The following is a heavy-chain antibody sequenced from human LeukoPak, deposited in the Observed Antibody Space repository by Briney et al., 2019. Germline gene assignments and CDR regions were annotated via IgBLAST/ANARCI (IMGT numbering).Heavy chain of an antibody. J-gene: IGHJ4*02. D-gene: IGHD3-3*01. CDR2: IYSGGST. Sequence: GGSLRLSCAASGFTFSSYGMHWVRQAPGKGLEWVSVIYSGGSTYYADSVKGRFTISRDNSKNTLYLQMNSLRAEDTAVYYCARSGYDFWSGYPGFDYWGQGTLVTVSS. CDR1: GFTFSSYG. V-gene: IGHV3-66*01. CDR3: ARSGYDFWSGYPGFDY.